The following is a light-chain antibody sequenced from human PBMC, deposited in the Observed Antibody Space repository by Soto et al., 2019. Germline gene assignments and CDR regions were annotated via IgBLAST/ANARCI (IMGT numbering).Light chain of an antibody. V-gene: IGKV3-20*01. CDR3: QQYFTAPPRYT. J-gene: IGKJ2*01. Sequence: EIVLTQSPGTLSLSPGDRATLSCRASQPVSTNYLAWYQQKPGQAPTLLVYAASSRAAGIADRFSGSGSGTDFTLTITRLEPQDSAVYFCQQYFTAPPRYTFGQGTKLEIK. CDR1: QPVSTNY. CDR2: AAS.